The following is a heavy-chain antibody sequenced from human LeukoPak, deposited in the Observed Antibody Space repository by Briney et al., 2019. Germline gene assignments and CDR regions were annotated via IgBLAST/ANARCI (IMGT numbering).Heavy chain of an antibody. CDR1: GDSISSYY. V-gene: IGHV4-4*09. D-gene: IGHD6-6*01. CDR3: ARLTRLSTSPDRYYLDY. Sequence: SETLSLTCTVSGDSISSYYWSWIRQPTGKGLEWIGYIYTSGGTNYIPSLKGRVTISIDTSKNQFSLKLSSVTAADSAVHYCARLTRLSTSPDRYYLDYWGQGTLVTVSS. J-gene: IGHJ4*02. CDR2: IYTSGGT.